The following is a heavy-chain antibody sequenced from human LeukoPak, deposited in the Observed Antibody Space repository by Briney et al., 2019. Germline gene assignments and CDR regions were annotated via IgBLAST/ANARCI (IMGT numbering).Heavy chain of an antibody. CDR2: MSSGGST. CDR3: ASGSGSYRTPYYYMEV. D-gene: IGHD3-10*01. V-gene: IGHV3-53*01. Sequence: PGGSLRLSCTASGYTVSSNYMSWVRQAAGKGLEWSRGMSSGGSTYCADSVQGRFTISRDNSKNPLYLQMNSVRAEDTAVYYCASGSGSYRTPYYYMEVWGTGTTVTVSS. CDR1: GYTVSSNY. J-gene: IGHJ6*03.